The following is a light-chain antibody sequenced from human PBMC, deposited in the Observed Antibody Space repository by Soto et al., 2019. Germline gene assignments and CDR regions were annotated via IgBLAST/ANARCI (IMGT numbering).Light chain of an antibody. V-gene: IGLV2-14*01. J-gene: IGLJ1*01. CDR1: SSDVGGYNY. CDR2: DVS. Sequence: QSALTQPASVSGAPGQSITIACTGTSSDVGGYNYVSWYQQRPGKAPKFMIYDVSNRPSGVSNRFSGSKSDNTASLTISGLQAEDEADYYCSSYTTSNTRQIVFGTGTKVTVL. CDR3: SSYTTSNTRQIV.